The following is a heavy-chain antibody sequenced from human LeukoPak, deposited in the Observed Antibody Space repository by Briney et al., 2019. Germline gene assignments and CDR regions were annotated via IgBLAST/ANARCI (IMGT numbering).Heavy chain of an antibody. CDR3: ARDLVVPAAMGYFDY. D-gene: IGHD2-2*01. Sequence: GGSLRLSCAASGFTCSTYWMSWLRQAPGKGLEWVANMKPDGGEIYYVDSVKGRFTISRDNSKNSLYLQMNSLRAEDTAVYYCARDLVVPAAMGYFDYWGRGTLVTVSS. CDR1: GFTCSTYW. V-gene: IGHV3-7*03. J-gene: IGHJ4*02. CDR2: MKPDGGEI.